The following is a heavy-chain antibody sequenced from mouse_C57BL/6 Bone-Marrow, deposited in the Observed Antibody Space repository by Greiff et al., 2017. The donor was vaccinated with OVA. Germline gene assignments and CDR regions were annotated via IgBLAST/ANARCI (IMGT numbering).Heavy chain of an antibody. Sequence: VQLQQSGPELVKPGASVKISCKASGYSFTGYYMNWVKQSPEKSLEWIGEINPSTGGTTYNQKFKDKATLTVDKSSSTAYMQLKSLTSEDSAVYYCARGFGYDYEDAMDYWGQGTSVTVSS. CDR3: ARGFGYDYEDAMDY. V-gene: IGHV1-42*01. J-gene: IGHJ4*01. D-gene: IGHD2-4*01. CDR2: INPSTGGT. CDR1: GYSFTGYY.